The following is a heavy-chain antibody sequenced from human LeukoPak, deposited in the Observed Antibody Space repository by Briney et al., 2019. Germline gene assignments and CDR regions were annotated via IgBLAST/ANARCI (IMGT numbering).Heavy chain of an antibody. CDR3: AREGGDPRWLDP. V-gene: IGHV4-4*07. D-gene: IGHD6-25*01. CDR2: INTSGST. J-gene: IGHJ5*02. CDR1: GGSISSYY. Sequence: SETLSLTCTVSGGSISSYYWTRIRQSAGKGLEWIGRINTSGSTNYSPSLRSRVTMSVNTSKNQFSLNLTSVTAADTAVYSCAREGGDPRWLDPWGQGTLVTVSS.